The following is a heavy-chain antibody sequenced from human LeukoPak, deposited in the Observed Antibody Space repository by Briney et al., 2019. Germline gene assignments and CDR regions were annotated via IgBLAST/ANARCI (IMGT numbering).Heavy chain of an antibody. CDR2: ISSSGSTI. D-gene: IGHD2-15*01. V-gene: IGHV3-48*03. Sequence: GGSPRLSCAASGFTFSSYEMNWVRQAPGKGLEWVSYISSSGSTIYYADSLKGRFTISRDNAKKSVYLQMNSLRAEDTAVYYCARGALDAATPFDSWGQGTLVTVSS. CDR3: ARGALDAATPFDS. J-gene: IGHJ5*01. CDR1: GFTFSSYE.